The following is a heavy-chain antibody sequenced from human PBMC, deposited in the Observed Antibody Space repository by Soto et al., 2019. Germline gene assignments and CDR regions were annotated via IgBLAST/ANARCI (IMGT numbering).Heavy chain of an antibody. V-gene: IGHV4-31*03. CDR1: GGSINSATNY. CDR3: ARQYSGYDKNRWDS. J-gene: IGHJ4*02. CDR2: IYYSGTT. D-gene: IGHD5-12*01. Sequence: SETLSLTCTVSGGSINSATNYWSWIRQHPVKGLEWIGYIYYSGTTYYNPSLKSRVKLSLDTSKNQFSLRLSSVTAADTAVYYCARQYSGYDKNRWDSWGQGALVTVSS.